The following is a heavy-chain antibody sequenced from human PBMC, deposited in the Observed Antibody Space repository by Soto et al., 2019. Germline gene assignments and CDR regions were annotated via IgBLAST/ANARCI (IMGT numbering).Heavy chain of an antibody. CDR3: ARDLKYVDIVATIKGGMDV. CDR2: IYHSGST. J-gene: IGHJ6*02. V-gene: IGHV4-4*02. D-gene: IGHD5-12*01. CDR1: GGSISSSNW. Sequence: QVQLQESGPGLVKPSGTLSLTCAVSGGSISSSNWWSWVRQPPGKGLEWIGEIYHSGSTNYNPSLRGRVTMSVGKSKTQFSLKLSSVTAADTAVYYCARDLKYVDIVATIKGGMDVWGQGTTVTVSS.